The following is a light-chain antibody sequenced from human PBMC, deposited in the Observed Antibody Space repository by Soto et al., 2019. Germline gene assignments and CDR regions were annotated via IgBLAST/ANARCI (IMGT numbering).Light chain of an antibody. CDR1: RSVSTY. CDR3: QQRSVWPPVT. Sequence: EIVLTQSPATLSLSPGERATLSCRASRSVSTYLAWYQQKPGQPPRLLIYDASNRATGIPARFSGSGSGTDFTLTISSLEPEDFAVYYCQQRSVWPPVTFGGGTKVEIK. J-gene: IGKJ4*01. CDR2: DAS. V-gene: IGKV3-11*01.